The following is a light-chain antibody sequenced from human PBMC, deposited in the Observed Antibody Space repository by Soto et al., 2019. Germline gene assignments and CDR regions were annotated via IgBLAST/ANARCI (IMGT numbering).Light chain of an antibody. CDR2: DVS. CDR3: SSYTSSSAPYV. CDR1: SSDVGGYNY. Sequence: QSVLPQPASVSGSPGQSITISCTGTSSDVGGYNYVSWYQQHPGKAPKLMIYDVSIRPSGVSNRFSGSKSGNTASLTISGLQAEDEADYYCSSYTSSSAPYVFGTGTKVTVL. V-gene: IGLV2-14*01. J-gene: IGLJ1*01.